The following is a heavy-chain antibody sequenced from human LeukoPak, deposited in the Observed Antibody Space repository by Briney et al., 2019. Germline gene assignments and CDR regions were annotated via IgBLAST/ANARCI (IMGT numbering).Heavy chain of an antibody. V-gene: IGHV4-59*06. CDR2: IYYSGST. CDR3: ARGKGYCSSTSCYYWFDP. J-gene: IGHJ5*02. CDR1: GGSISSYY. D-gene: IGHD2-2*01. Sequence: PSETLSLTCTVSGGSISSYYWSWIRQHPGKGLEWIGYIYYSGSTYYNPSLKSRVTISVDTSKNQFSLKLSSVTAADTAVYYCARGKGYCSSTSCYYWFDPWGQGTLVTVSS.